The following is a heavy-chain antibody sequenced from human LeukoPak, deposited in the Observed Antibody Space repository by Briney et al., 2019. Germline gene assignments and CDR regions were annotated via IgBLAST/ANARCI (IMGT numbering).Heavy chain of an antibody. CDR3: ARAFLRGYSYGYFGY. CDR2: ISYDGSNK. J-gene: IGHJ4*02. D-gene: IGHD5-18*01. V-gene: IGHV3-30*04. Sequence: GESLRLSCAASGFTFSSYAMHWVRQAPGKGLEWVAVISYDGSNKYYADSVKGRFTISRDNSKNTLYLQMNSLRAGDTAVYYCARAFLRGYSYGYFGYWGQGTLVTVSS. CDR1: GFTFSSYA.